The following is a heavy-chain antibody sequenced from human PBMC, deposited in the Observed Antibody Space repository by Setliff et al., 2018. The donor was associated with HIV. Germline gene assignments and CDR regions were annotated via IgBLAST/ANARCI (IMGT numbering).Heavy chain of an antibody. Sequence: PGGSLRLSCVASGFTFNNAWMNWVRQAPGKGLEWLGRIKKSSDGGKTDDASPGKGRFTISRDDSKNTLYLQMNSLKIEDTAVYYCVTGVGTSSVDYWCQGTMVTVSS. CDR2: IKKSSDGGKT. J-gene: IGHJ4*02. V-gene: IGHV3-15*01. D-gene: IGHD3-22*01. CDR3: VTGVGTSSVDY. CDR1: GFTFNNAW.